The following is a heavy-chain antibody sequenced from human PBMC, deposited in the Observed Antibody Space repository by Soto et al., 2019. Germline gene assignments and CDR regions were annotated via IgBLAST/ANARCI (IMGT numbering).Heavy chain of an antibody. J-gene: IGHJ2*01. D-gene: IGHD2-2*01. CDR1: GGTFSSYT. V-gene: IGHV1-69*08. CDR2: IIPVLGLP. Sequence: QVQLVQSGAEVKKPGSSVKVSCKASGGTFSSYTISWVRQAPGQGLEWMGRIIPVLGLPNYAQKFQGRVTIPAEKSTSTAYMELSSLRSEDTAVYYCARDRCSSTPSARGYWYFDLWGRGTLVTVTS. CDR3: ARDRCSSTPSARGYWYFDL.